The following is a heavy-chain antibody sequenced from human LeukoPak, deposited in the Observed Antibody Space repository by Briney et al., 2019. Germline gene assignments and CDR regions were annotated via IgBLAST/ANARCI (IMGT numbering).Heavy chain of an antibody. V-gene: IGHV4-30-4*01. Sequence: PSQTLSLTCTVSGVSICSGGYGWGCPRQPPGKGLELRGYIYYSGSTYYNTSHKSRVTISADTSKNQFSLTLSSVTAADTAMYYCASDHERGGWLGSMYYYYGMDVWGQGTTVTVSS. CDR3: ASDHERGGWLGSMYYYYGMDV. D-gene: IGHD2/OR15-2a*01. CDR1: GVSICSGGYG. J-gene: IGHJ6*02. CDR2: IYYSGST.